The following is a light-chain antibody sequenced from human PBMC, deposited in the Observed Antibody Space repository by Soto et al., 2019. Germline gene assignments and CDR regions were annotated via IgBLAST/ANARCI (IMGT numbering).Light chain of an antibody. CDR3: ATWDDSRNGV. CDR2: TNN. J-gene: IGLJ1*01. V-gene: IGLV1-44*01. Sequence: QSVLTQPPSASGAPGQRITISCSGDTSNIESHPVNWFQQVPGAAPKLLIKTNNQRPSGVPDRFSGSKSGASASLAIRRLQSEDECTYYCATWDDSRNGVFGSGTKVTVL. CDR1: TSNIESHP.